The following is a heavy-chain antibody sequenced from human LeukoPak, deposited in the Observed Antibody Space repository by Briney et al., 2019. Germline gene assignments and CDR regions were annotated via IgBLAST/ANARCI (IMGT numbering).Heavy chain of an antibody. J-gene: IGHJ6*03. V-gene: IGHV1-2*02. Sequence: GASVKVSCKASGYTFTGYYMHWVRQAPGQGLEWMGWINPNSGGTNYAQKFQGRVTMTRDTSISTAYMELSRLRSDDTAVYYCARSDYGYYYYYMDVWGKGTTVTVSS. CDR2: INPNSGGT. CDR3: ARSDYGYYYYYMDV. CDR1: GYTFTGYY. D-gene: IGHD4-17*01.